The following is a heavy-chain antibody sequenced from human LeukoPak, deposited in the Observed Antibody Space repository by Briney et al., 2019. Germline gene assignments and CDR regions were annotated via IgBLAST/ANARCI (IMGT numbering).Heavy chain of an antibody. CDR1: GGSISSYY. V-gene: IGHV4-59*01. CDR3: AREGYGRTIDY. Sequence: SETLSLTCTVSGGSISSYYWSWLRQPPGKGLEWIGYIYYSGSTNYNPSLKSRVTISVDTSKNLFSLKLSSVTAADTAVYYCAREGYGRTIDYWGQGTLVTVSS. CDR2: IYYSGST. D-gene: IGHD5-18*01. J-gene: IGHJ4*02.